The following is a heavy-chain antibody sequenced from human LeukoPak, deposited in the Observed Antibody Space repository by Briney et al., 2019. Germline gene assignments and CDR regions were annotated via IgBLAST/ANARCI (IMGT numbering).Heavy chain of an antibody. CDR2: ISGSGGST. D-gene: IGHD3-22*01. CDR3: ASAGDSSGSLFDY. J-gene: IGHJ4*02. V-gene: IGHV3-23*01. CDR1: GFTFSSYA. Sequence: GGSPRLSCAASGFTFSSYAMSWVRQAPGKGLEWVSAISGSGGSTYYADSVKGRFTISRDNSKNTLYLQMNSLRAEDTAVYYCASAGDSSGSLFDYWGQGTLVTVSS.